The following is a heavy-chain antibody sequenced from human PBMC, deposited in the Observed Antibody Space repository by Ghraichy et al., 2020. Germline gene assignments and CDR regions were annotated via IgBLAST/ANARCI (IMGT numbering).Heavy chain of an antibody. CDR2: ISAKNGNT. CDR1: NYTFTSYG. D-gene: IGHD2-2*01. J-gene: IGHJ6*02. V-gene: IGHV1-18*04. Sequence: ASVKVSCKTFNYTFTSYGVSWVRQAPGQGLEWMGWISAKNGNTYYAQKVQGRVTMTTDTSTSTAYMELRSLRSDDTAVYYCARDGEYCSRTRCDVGYYNSGMDVWGQGTTVTVSS. CDR3: ARDGEYCSRTRCDVGYYNSGMDV.